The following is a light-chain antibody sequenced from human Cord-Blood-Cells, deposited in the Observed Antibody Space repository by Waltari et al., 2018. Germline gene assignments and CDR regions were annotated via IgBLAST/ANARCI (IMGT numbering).Light chain of an antibody. CDR2: DVS. CDR1: SSDVGGFNY. V-gene: IGLV2-11*01. Sequence: QSALTQPRSVSGSPGPSVPIPCTETSSDVGGFNYVSWYQQHPGKAPKLMIYDVSNRPSGVPVRFSGSKSGNTASLTISGLQAEDEADYYCCSYAGSYTWVFGGGTKLTVL. J-gene: IGLJ3*02. CDR3: CSYAGSYTWV.